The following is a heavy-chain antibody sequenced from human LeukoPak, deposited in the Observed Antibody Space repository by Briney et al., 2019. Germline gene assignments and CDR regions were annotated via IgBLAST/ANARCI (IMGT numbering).Heavy chain of an antibody. Sequence: SETLSLTCAVYGGSFSGYYWSWIRQPPGQGLEWIGEINHSGSTNYNPSLKSRVTISVDTSKNQFSLKLSSMTAADTAVYYCARARWGSGYYYVKGNMDVWGKGTTVTVSS. CDR3: ARARWGSGYYYVKGNMDV. V-gene: IGHV4-34*01. CDR1: GGSFSGYY. J-gene: IGHJ6*03. D-gene: IGHD3-22*01. CDR2: INHSGST.